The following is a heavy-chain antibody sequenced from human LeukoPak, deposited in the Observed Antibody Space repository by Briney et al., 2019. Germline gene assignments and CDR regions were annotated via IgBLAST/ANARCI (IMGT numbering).Heavy chain of an antibody. J-gene: IGHJ3*01. D-gene: IGHD6-19*01. Sequence: ASVKVSCKASGFIFTGYYMDWVRQAPGQGLEWMGWINPNSGGTKYAQKFQGRVTMTRDTSISTAYMDLSRLRSDDTAVYYCARDHPYSSGWHGRVEAFDLWGQGTTVTVSS. V-gene: IGHV1-2*02. CDR3: ARDHPYSSGWHGRVEAFDL. CDR2: INPNSGGT. CDR1: GFIFTGYY.